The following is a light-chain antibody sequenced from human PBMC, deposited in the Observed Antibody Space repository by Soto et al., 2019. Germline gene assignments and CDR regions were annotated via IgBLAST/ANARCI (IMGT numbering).Light chain of an antibody. CDR3: QKYHSAPRT. V-gene: IGKV1-27*01. CDR1: QGISNY. CDR2: GAS. Sequence: DIPMTQSPSSLSASVGDIVTITCRASQGISNYLAWYQQKPGKVPKLMIYGASTLQSGVPSRFSGSRSGTDFTLTISSLQPEDIATYYCQKYHSAPRTLGQGTKVDIK. J-gene: IGKJ1*01.